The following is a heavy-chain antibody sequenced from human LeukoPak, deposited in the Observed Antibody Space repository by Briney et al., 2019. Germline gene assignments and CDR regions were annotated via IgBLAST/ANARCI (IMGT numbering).Heavy chain of an antibody. CDR2: ISGSGGST. Sequence: GGSLRLSCAASGFTFSSYAMSWVRQATGKGLEWVSAISGSGGSTYYADSVKGRFTISRDNSKNTRYLQMNSLRAEDTAVYYCAKNSGSYYVGFDYWGQGTLVTVSS. J-gene: IGHJ4*02. CDR3: AKNSGSYYVGFDY. V-gene: IGHV3-23*01. CDR1: GFTFSSYA. D-gene: IGHD1-26*01.